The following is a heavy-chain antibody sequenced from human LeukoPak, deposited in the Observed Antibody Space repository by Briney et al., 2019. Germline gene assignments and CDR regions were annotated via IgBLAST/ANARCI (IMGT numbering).Heavy chain of an antibody. CDR1: GGTFSSYA. V-gene: IGHV3-23*01. Sequence: ASVKVSCKASGGTFSSYAISWVRQAPGKGLEWVAAISGSGGSTYYADTVRGRFTISRDTSNNMLYLQMNSLRAEDTAVYYCAKDVVRGSGRINWFDPWGQGTLVTVSS. CDR3: AKDVVRGSGRINWFDP. J-gene: IGHJ5*02. D-gene: IGHD3-10*01. CDR2: ISGSGGST.